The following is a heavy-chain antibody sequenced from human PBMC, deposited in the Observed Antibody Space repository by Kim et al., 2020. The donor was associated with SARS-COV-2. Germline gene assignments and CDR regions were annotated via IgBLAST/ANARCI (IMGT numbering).Heavy chain of an antibody. CDR1: GYTFTGYY. J-gene: IGHJ4*02. CDR2: INPNSGGT. V-gene: IGHV1-2*02. Sequence: ASVKVSCKASGYTFTGYYMHWVRQAPGQGLEWMGWINPNSGGTNYAQKFQGRVTMTRDTSISTAYMELSRLRSDDTAVYYCASIGYCSGGSCPNDDDYWGQGTLVTVSS. D-gene: IGHD2-15*01. CDR3: ASIGYCSGGSCPNDDDY.